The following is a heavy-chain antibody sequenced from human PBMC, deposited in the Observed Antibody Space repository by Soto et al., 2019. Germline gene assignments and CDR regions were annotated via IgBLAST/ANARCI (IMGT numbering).Heavy chain of an antibody. Sequence: QVQLVQSGAEVKKPGSSVKVSCKASGGTFSSYAISWVRQAPGQGLEWMGGIIPIFGTANYAQKFQGRVTITADESTSTAYMELSSLRSEDTAVYSCARERYPGGFGESQPFDYWGQGTLVTVSS. D-gene: IGHD3-10*01. V-gene: IGHV1-69*01. CDR1: GGTFSSYA. J-gene: IGHJ4*02. CDR2: IIPIFGTA. CDR3: ARERYPGGFGESQPFDY.